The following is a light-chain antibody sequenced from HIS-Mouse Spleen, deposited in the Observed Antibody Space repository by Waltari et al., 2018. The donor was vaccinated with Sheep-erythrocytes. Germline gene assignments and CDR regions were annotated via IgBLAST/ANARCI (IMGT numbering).Light chain of an antibody. CDR3: CSYAGSYNHV. V-gene: IGLV2-11*01. CDR1: SSDAGGYNY. CDR2: DVS. J-gene: IGLJ1*01. Sequence: QSALTQPPPVSGSPAQSVTLSCTGTSSDAGGYNYVSWYQQHPGKAPKLMLYDVSKRPSGVPDHFSGSKSGNTASLTISGLQAEDEADYYCCSYAGSYNHVFATGTKVTVL.